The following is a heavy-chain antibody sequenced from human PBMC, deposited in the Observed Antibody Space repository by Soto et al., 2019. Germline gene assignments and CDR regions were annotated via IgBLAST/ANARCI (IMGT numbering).Heavy chain of an antibody. D-gene: IGHD5-12*01. CDR1: GFTFSSYA. CDR2: ISGSGGST. CDR3: AKGLATFFYYYYGMVV. V-gene: IGHV3-23*01. Sequence: PGGSLRRSCAASGFTFSSYAMSWVRQAPGKGLEWVSAISGSGGSTYYADSVKGRFTISRDNSKNTLYLQMNSLRAEDTAVYYCAKGLATFFYYYYGMVVWGQGTTVTVSS. J-gene: IGHJ6*02.